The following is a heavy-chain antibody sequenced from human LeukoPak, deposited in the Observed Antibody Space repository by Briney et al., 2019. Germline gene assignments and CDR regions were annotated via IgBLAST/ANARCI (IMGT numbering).Heavy chain of an antibody. CDR1: GFTFSNAW. D-gene: IGHD5-18*01. CDR3: TRSASLGYSYGSDAFDI. CDR2: IKSKTDGGTT. V-gene: IGHV3-15*01. Sequence: GGSLRLSCAASGFTFSNAWMSWVRQAPGKGLEWVGRIKSKTDGGTTDYAAPVKGRFTISRDDSKNLQMNSLKTEDTAVYYCTRSASLGYSYGSDAFDIWGQGTMVTVSS. J-gene: IGHJ3*02.